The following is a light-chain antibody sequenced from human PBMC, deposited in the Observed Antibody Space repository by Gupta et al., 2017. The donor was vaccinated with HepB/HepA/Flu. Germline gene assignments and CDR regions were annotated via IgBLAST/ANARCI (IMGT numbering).Light chain of an antibody. CDR3: QQYGSPPRS. CDR1: QSVRSSD. V-gene: IGKV3-20*01. Sequence: EIVLAQSPGTLSLSPGERATLSCRASQSVRSSDLAWYQHKRGQAPRLLIYGTSSRATDIPDKFSGSGSGTEFTLTISRLEPEDSAIYYCQQYGSPPRSFGQGTKLEIK. CDR2: GTS. J-gene: IGKJ2*04.